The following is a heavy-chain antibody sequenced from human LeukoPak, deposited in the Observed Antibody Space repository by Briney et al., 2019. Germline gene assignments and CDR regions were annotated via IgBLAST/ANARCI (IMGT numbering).Heavy chain of an antibody. D-gene: IGHD7-27*01. CDR3: ARDRAGDSFDI. Sequence: SQTLSLTCTVSGDSISSGNYYWTWIRQPAGKGLEWIGRIYTSGNTNYNPSLKSQVTISMDTSKNQFSLNLNSVTAADRAVYYCARDRAGDSFDIWGQGTMATVSS. V-gene: IGHV4-61*02. J-gene: IGHJ3*02. CDR1: GDSISSGNYY. CDR2: IYTSGNT.